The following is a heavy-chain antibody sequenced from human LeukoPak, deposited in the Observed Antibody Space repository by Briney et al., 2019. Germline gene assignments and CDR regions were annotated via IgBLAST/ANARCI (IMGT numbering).Heavy chain of an antibody. CDR2: IKSKTDGETT. Sequence: GGSLRLSCAASGFTFSNAWMTWVRQAPGQGLEWVARIKSKTDGETTDYAAPVKGRFTISRDGSKNTLYLQMNSLKTEDTAVYYCTTDYYDYVWGSYRPDYWGQGTLVTVSS. V-gene: IGHV3-15*01. CDR3: TTDYYDYVWGSYRPDY. D-gene: IGHD3-16*02. J-gene: IGHJ4*02. CDR1: GFTFSNAW.